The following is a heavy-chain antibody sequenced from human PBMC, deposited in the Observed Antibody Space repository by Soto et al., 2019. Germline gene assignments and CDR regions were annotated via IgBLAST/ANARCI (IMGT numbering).Heavy chain of an antibody. V-gene: IGHV3-30-3*01. CDR1: GFTFGSYA. D-gene: IGHD2-21*01. J-gene: IGHJ2*01. CDR2: ISYDGSNK. CDR3: ASVFL. Sequence: QVQLVESGGGVVQPGRSLRLSCAASGFTFGSYAMHWVRQAPGKGLEWVAVISYDGSNKYYADSVKGRFTISRDNSKNTLYLQMNSLRAEDTAVYYCASVFLWGRGTLVTVSS.